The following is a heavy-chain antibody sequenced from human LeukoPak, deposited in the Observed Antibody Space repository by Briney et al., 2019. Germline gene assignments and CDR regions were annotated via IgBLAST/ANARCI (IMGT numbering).Heavy chain of an antibody. D-gene: IGHD5-18*01. CDR2: IRYDGSDK. Sequence: GGSLRLSCAASGFTFSSYGMHWVRQAPGKGLEWVAFIRYDGSDKYYADSVKGRSTISRDKSKSTLYLYMNSLGAEDAAVYYCAKDHSSNWFDSWGQGILLTVSS. V-gene: IGHV3-30*02. CDR1: GFTFSSYG. J-gene: IGHJ5*01. CDR3: AKDHSSNWFDS.